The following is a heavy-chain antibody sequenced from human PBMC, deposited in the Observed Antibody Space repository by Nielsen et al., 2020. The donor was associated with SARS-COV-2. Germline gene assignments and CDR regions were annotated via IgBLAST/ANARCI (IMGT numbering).Heavy chain of an antibody. D-gene: IGHD3-10*01. J-gene: IGHJ6*02. CDR3: ARGSMVRGVTDYYYYGMDV. Sequence: WIRQPPGKGLEWVSYISSSGSTIYYADSVKGRFTTSRDNAKNSLYLQMNSLRAEDTAVYYCARGSMVRGVTDYYYYGMDVWGQGTTVTVSS. CDR2: ISSSGSTI. V-gene: IGHV3-48*03.